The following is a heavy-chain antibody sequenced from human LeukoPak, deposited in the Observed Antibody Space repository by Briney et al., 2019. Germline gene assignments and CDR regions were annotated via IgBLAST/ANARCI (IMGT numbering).Heavy chain of an antibody. V-gene: IGHV4-59*01. D-gene: IGHD5-24*01. CDR3: ARGRSRDGYNFDY. J-gene: IGHJ4*02. Sequence: SETLSLTCTVSGDXISSYYWSWIRQPPGKGLEWIGYIYYSGSTNYNPSLKSRVTISVDTSKKQFSLKLSSVTAADTAVYYCARGRSRDGYNFDYWGQGTLVTVSS. CDR2: IYYSGST. CDR1: GDXISSYY.